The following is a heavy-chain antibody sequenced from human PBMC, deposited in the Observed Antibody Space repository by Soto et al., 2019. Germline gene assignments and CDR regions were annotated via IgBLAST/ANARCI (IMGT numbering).Heavy chain of an antibody. J-gene: IGHJ6*02. CDR1: GGSISSSSYY. D-gene: IGHD2-2*01. CDR2: IYYSGST. V-gene: IGHV4-39*02. CDR3: ARPGGIAVVVPGSHGPYSYYVMDV. Sequence: QLQLQESGPGLVKPSETLSLTCTVSGGSISSSSYYWGWIRQPPGKGLEWIGSIYYSGSTYYNPSLKSRVTISVDMSKNHFSLTLHSVAAADTALYYCARPGGIAVVVPGSHGPYSYYVMDVWGQGPTVTVSS.